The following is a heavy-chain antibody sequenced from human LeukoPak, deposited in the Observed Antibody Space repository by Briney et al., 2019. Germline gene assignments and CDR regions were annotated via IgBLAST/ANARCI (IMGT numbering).Heavy chain of an antibody. D-gene: IGHD4-17*01. J-gene: IGHJ4*02. V-gene: IGHV4-39*01. CDR3: ARLSTVSTSFDY. CDR2: IYYSGST. Sequence: SETLSLTCTVSGGSISSSHYYWGWIRQPPGKGLEWIGSIYYSGSTYYNPSLKSRVTISVDTSKNQFSLKLSSVTAADTAVYYCARLSTVSTSFDYWGQGTLVTVSS. CDR1: GGSISSSHYY.